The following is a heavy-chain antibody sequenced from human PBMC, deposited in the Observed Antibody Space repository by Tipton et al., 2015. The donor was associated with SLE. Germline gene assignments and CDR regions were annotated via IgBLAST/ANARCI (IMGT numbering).Heavy chain of an antibody. CDR2: IYDRGST. J-gene: IGHJ6*02. CDR3: ARDSTLVYYYGLDV. D-gene: IGHD2-8*02. Sequence: TLSLTCTVSGGSVSSPIDYWSWIRQSPGKGLEWIGSIYDRGSTNYNPSLKSRVTISVDTSKNQFSLKVNSVTAADTAIYYCARDSTLVYYYGLDVWGQGITVTVAS. V-gene: IGHV4-61*01. CDR1: GGSVSSPIDY.